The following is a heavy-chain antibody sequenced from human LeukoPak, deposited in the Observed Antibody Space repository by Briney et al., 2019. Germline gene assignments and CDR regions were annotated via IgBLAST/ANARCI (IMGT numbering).Heavy chain of an antibody. Sequence: GGSLRLSCAASEFSVGSNYMTWVRQAPGKGLEWVSYISSSGSTIYYADSVKGRFTISRDNAKNSLYLQMNSLRAEDTAVYYCARDRDYGDYEVLDYFDYWGQGTLVTVSS. CDR2: ISSSGSTI. CDR3: ARDRDYGDYEVLDYFDY. D-gene: IGHD4-17*01. CDR1: EFSVGSNY. V-gene: IGHV3-48*04. J-gene: IGHJ4*02.